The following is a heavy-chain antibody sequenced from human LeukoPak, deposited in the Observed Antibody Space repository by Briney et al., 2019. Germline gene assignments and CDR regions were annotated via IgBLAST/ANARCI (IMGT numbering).Heavy chain of an antibody. J-gene: IGHJ6*03. CDR2: ITSSSSYT. CDR3: ARDPYSGNYGAYYYYYMDV. CDR1: GFTFSSYN. D-gene: IGHD1-26*01. Sequence: GGSLRLSCAASGFTFSSYNMNWVRQAPGKGLEWVSSITSSSSYTYYADSVKGRFTISRDNAKNSLYLQMDSLRVEDTAEYYCARDPYSGNYGAYYYYYMDVWGKGTTVTVSS. V-gene: IGHV3-21*06.